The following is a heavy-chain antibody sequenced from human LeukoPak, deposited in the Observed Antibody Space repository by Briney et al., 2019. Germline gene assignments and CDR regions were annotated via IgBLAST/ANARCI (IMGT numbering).Heavy chain of an antibody. D-gene: IGHD6-19*01. CDR3: YVGGWTEDIDN. V-gene: IGHV3-64D*06. CDR1: GITFSSHA. J-gene: IGHJ4*02. CDR2: ISDNGGMT. Sequence: PGGSLRLSCSASGITFSSHAMHWVRQAPGKGLEYVSAISDNGGMTFYADSVKGRFTISRDNSKNTLYLQMSSLRGEDTAVYYCYVGGWTEDIDNWGQGTLVTVSS.